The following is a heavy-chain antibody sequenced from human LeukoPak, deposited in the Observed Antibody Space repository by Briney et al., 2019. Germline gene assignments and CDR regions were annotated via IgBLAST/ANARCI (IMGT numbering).Heavy chain of an antibody. CDR3: ASNYYGSGSLDY. Sequence: SETLSLTCTVSGGSISSYYWSWIRQPPGKGLEWIGYMYYSWSTNYNPSLKSRVTISVDTSKNQFSLKLSSVTAADTAVYYCASNYYGSGSLDYWGQGNLVTVSS. J-gene: IGHJ4*02. CDR1: GGSISSYY. CDR2: MYYSWST. V-gene: IGHV4-59*08. D-gene: IGHD3-10*01.